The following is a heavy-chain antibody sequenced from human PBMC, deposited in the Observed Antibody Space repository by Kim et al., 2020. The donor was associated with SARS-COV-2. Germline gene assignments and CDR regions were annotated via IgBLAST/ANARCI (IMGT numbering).Heavy chain of an antibody. Sequence: YSADSVKGRFTISRDNSKNTLYLQMNSLRVEDTAVYFCARDSDDSGSFFDYWGQGTLVTVSS. D-gene: IGHD3-10*01. CDR3: ARDSDDSGSFFDY. J-gene: IGHJ4*02. V-gene: IGHV3-30*01.